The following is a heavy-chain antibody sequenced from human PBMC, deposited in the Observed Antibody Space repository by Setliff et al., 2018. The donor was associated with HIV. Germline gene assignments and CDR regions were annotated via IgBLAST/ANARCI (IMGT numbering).Heavy chain of an antibody. CDR2: IRSKAYGGTT. V-gene: IGHV3-49*04. CDR3: TRVDYDFWSGPMTRYYFDY. CDR1: GFTFGDYA. Sequence: QTGGSLRLSCTASGFTFGDYAMSWVRQAPGKGLEWVGFIRSKAYGGTTEYAASVKGRFTISRDDSKSNAYLQMNSLKTEDTAVYYCTRVDYDFWSGPMTRYYFDYWGQGTLVTVSS. D-gene: IGHD3-3*01. J-gene: IGHJ4*02.